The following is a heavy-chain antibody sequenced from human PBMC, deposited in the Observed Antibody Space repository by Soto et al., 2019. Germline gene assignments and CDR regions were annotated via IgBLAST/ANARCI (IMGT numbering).Heavy chain of an antibody. Sequence: QVQLQQSGPGLVKPSQTLSLTCTVSGYSISSDYYHCTWIRQSPGKGLEWIGYIHHSGSILYNPSLKSRVIISVDTSKNQFSLHLTSVTAADTAVYFCAREDDGGDSLDVWCQGTTVTVSS. CDR2: IHHSGSI. J-gene: IGHJ6*02. CDR1: GYSISSDYYH. D-gene: IGHD2-21*02. CDR3: AREDDGGDSLDV. V-gene: IGHV4-30-4*08.